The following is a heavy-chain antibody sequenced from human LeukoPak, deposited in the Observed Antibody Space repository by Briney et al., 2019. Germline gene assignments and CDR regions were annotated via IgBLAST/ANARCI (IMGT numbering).Heavy chain of an antibody. D-gene: IGHD2-2*01. CDR2: IYYSGST. Sequence: SETLSLTCAVYGGSFSGYYWRWIRQPPGRGLEWIGYIYYSGSTNYNPSLKSRVTISVDTSKNQFSLKLSSVTAADTAVYYCAGSIVVVPAANFDYWGQGTLVTVSS. V-gene: IGHV4-59*01. CDR3: AGSIVVVPAANFDY. J-gene: IGHJ4*02. CDR1: GGSFSGYY.